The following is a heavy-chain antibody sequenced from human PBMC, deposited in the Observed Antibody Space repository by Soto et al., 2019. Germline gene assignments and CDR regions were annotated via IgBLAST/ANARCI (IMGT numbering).Heavy chain of an antibody. V-gene: IGHV1-69*13. CDR3: TSEERRYFEY. CDR1: GGTFSSHD. Sequence: QLQLVQSGPEVKKPGSSVKVSCKASGGTFSSHDVNWVRQAPGHGLEWMGVIIPMFGTTKYAQGFQDRVTFTADESTGTAYMELSSLRSQDTAVYISTSEERRYFEYWCQGTLVSVSS. CDR2: IIPMFGTT. J-gene: IGHJ4*02.